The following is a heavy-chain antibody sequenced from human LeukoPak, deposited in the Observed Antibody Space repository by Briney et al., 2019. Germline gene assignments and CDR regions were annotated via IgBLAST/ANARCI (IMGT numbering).Heavy chain of an antibody. V-gene: IGHV4-38-2*02. CDR3: ARGVLTIFGQDWYFDL. CDR2: IYRTGST. J-gene: IGHJ2*01. Sequence: SETLSLTCTVSSYSISSDYYWGWIRQPPGKGLEWIGNIYRTGSTYYNPSLTSRVTISIDTSKNQFSLKLSSVTAADTAVYYYARGVLTIFGQDWYFDLWGRGTLVTVSS. D-gene: IGHD3-3*01. CDR1: SYSISSDYY.